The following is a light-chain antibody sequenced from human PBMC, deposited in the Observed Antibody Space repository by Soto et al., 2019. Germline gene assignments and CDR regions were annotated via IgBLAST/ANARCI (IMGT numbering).Light chain of an antibody. J-gene: IGKJ1*01. Sequence: DIQMTQSPSTLSASVGVRVTITCRASQSISSWLAWYQQKPGKAPKLLIYDASSLESGVPSRFSGSGSGTEFTLTISSLQPDDFATYYCQQYNSYSLFGQGTKVEIK. CDR2: DAS. CDR1: QSISSW. V-gene: IGKV1-5*01. CDR3: QQYNSYSL.